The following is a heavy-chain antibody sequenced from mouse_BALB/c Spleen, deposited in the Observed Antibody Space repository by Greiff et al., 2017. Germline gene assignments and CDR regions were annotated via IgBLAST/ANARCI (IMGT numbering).Heavy chain of an antibody. D-gene: IGHD3-3*01. J-gene: IGHJ3*01. CDR2: IRNKANGYTT. CDR3: ARDTGGRFAY. Sequence: EVKLQESGGGLVQPGGSLRLSCATSGFTFTDYYMSWVRQPPGKALEWLGFIRNKANGYTTEYSASVKGRFTISRDNSQSILYLQMNTLRAEDSATYYCARDTGGRFAYWGQGTLVTVSA. V-gene: IGHV7-3*02. CDR1: GFTFTDYY.